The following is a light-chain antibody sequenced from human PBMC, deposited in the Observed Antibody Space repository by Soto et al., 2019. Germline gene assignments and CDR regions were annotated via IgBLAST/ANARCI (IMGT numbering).Light chain of an antibody. V-gene: IGLV2-8*01. Sequence: QSALTQPPSASGSPGQSVTISFTGTSSDVGGYNYVSWYQQHPGKAPNLMIYEVSERPSGVPDRFSGSKSSNTASLTVSGLQAEDEADYYCSSYAGSNNFVFGTGTKVTVL. CDR2: EVS. J-gene: IGLJ1*01. CDR3: SSYAGSNNFV. CDR1: SSDVGGYNY.